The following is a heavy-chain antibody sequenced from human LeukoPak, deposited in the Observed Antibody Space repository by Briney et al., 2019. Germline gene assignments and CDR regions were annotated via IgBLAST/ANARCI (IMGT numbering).Heavy chain of an antibody. Sequence: GGSLRLSCAASGFTFDDYTMHWVRQAPGKGLEWVSLISWDGGSTYYADSVKGRFTISRDNSKNSLYLQMNSLRTEDTALYYCAKGAIYCSGGSCYDYFDYWGQGTLVTVSS. CDR2: ISWDGGST. D-gene: IGHD2-15*01. CDR3: AKGAIYCSGGSCYDYFDY. CDR1: GFTFDDYT. V-gene: IGHV3-43*01. J-gene: IGHJ4*02.